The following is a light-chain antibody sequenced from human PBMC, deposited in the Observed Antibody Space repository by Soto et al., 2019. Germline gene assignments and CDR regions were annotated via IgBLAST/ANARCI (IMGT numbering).Light chain of an antibody. CDR1: QDISTW. CDR3: QQANSFPFT. V-gene: IGKV1-12*01. Sequence: DIQMIQSPSSVSASVGDRVSITCRARQDISTWVAWFQQKPGKAPKLLIYAASSLHTGVPSRFGGSGSGTDFTLTISSLRPEDFATYYCQQANSFPFTFGQGTRLEI. J-gene: IGKJ2*01. CDR2: AAS.